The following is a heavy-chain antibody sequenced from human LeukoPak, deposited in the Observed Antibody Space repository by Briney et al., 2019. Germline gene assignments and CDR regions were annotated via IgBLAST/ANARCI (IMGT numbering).Heavy chain of an antibody. CDR3: ARGWYYFDY. Sequence: PGGSLRLSCAASGFTFSSYSMNWVRQAPGKGLEWVSYISSSSSTIYYADSVKGRFTISRDNAKNSLYLQMNSLRAEDTAVYYCARGWYYFDYWGQGTLVTVSS. CDR1: GFTFSSYS. D-gene: IGHD6-13*01. CDR2: ISSSSSTI. J-gene: IGHJ4*02. V-gene: IGHV3-48*01.